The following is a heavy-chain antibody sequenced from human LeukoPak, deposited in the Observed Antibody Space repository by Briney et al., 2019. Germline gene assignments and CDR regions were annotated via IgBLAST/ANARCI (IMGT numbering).Heavy chain of an antibody. CDR1: GYTFTSYG. CDR2: ISAYNGNT. V-gene: IGHV1-18*01. Sequence: ASVKVSCKASGYTFTSYGISWVRQAPGQGLEWMGWISAYNGNTNYAQKLQGRVTMTTDTSTSTAYMELRSLRSDDTAVYYCARLSPPFSVRGVPDYWGQGTLVTVSS. CDR3: ARLSPPFSVRGVPDY. D-gene: IGHD3-10*01. J-gene: IGHJ4*02.